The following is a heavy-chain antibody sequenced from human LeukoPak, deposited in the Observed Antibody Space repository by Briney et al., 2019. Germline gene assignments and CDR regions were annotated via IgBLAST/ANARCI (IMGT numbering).Heavy chain of an antibody. Sequence: SETLSLTCAVYGGSFSGYYWSWIRQHPGKGLEWIGYIYYSGSTYYNPSLKSRVTISVDTSKNQFSLKLSSVTAADTAVYYCARGAQYYYDSSGYYWFDPGGQGTLVTGSS. V-gene: IGHV4-31*11. D-gene: IGHD3-22*01. J-gene: IGHJ5*02. CDR3: ARGAQYYYDSSGYYWFDP. CDR1: GGSFSGYY. CDR2: IYYSGST.